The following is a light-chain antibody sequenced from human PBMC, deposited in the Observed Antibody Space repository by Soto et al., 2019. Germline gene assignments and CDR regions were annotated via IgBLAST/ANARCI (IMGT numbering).Light chain of an antibody. CDR1: QSVSNNF. Sequence: IVLAQSPGTLSLSPGERATLSCRASQSVSNNFLAWYQQKPGQAPRLLMYNAATRATGIPDRFSGSGSGTDFTLTISKLEPEDFAVYYCQQYVSSLLTFGGGTKVEIK. V-gene: IGKV3-20*01. J-gene: IGKJ4*01. CDR3: QQYVSSLLT. CDR2: NAA.